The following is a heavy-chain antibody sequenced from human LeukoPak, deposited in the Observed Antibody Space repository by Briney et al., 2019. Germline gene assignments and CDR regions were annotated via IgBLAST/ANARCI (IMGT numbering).Heavy chain of an antibody. J-gene: IGHJ4*02. CDR3: ASNYYGSGSPFDY. Sequence: SETLSLTCTVSGGSISSYYWSWIRQPPGKGQEWIGYIYYSGSTNYNPSLKSRVTISVDTSKNQFSLKLSSVTAADTAVYYCASNYYGSGSPFDYWGQGTLVTVSS. V-gene: IGHV4-59*01. CDR2: IYYSGST. CDR1: GGSISSYY. D-gene: IGHD3-10*01.